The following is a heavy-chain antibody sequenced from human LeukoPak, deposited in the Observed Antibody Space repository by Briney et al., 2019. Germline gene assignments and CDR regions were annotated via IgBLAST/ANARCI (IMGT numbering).Heavy chain of an antibody. CDR2: IKAGDGYT. CDR1: GYTFIDFV. Sequence: ASVKVSCKASGYTFIDFVIRWVRQAPGQRLEWMGWIKAGDGYTKYSQKFQGRVTITRSTSATTAFMELSSLTSEDTAVYYCARTWSTVTGEYFQLWGQGTLVTVSS. V-gene: IGHV1-3*01. D-gene: IGHD4-17*01. CDR3: ARTWSTVTGEYFQL. J-gene: IGHJ1*01.